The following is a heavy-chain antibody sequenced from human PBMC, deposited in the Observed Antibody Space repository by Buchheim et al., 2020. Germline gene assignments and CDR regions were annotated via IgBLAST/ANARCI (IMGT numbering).Heavy chain of an antibody. CDR1: GGSFSGYY. J-gene: IGHJ6*02. Sequence: QVQLQQWGAGLLKTSETLSLTCAVYGGSFSGYYWSWIRQPPGKGLEWIGEINHSGNTNYHPSLKSRVTISVDTSKNQFSLKLTSVTAADSAVYCCARGDENFYYSGMDVWGQGTT. CDR3: ARGDENFYYSGMDV. V-gene: IGHV4-34*01. CDR2: INHSGNT.